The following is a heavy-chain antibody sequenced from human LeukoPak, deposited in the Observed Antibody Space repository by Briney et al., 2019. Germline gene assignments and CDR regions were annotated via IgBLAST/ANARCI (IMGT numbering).Heavy chain of an antibody. CDR2: IYYSGRT. CDR3: ARETSSSSKAYYFDY. Sequence: SQTLSLTCTVSGVPISSGGYYWSWIRQHPGKGLEGIGYIYYSGRTYYNPSLKSRVTISVDTSKNQFSLKLSSVTAADTAVYYCARETSSSSKAYYFDYWGQGTLVTVSS. D-gene: IGHD6-6*01. J-gene: IGHJ4*02. V-gene: IGHV4-31*03. CDR1: GVPISSGGYY.